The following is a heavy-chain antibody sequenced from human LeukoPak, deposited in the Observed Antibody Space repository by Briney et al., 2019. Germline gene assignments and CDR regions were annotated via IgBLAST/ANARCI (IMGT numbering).Heavy chain of an antibody. CDR1: GYTFTSYD. CDR3: ARGLSPYYYDSSVKNDAFDI. V-gene: IGHV1-8*01. D-gene: IGHD3-22*01. CDR2: MNPHSGNT. J-gene: IGHJ3*02. Sequence: ASVKVSCKASGYTFTSYDINWVRPATGQGLEWMGWMNPHSGNTGYEQKFQGRATMTRNTSISTAYMELSSLRSEDTAVYYCARGLSPYYYDSSVKNDAFDIWGQGTMVTVSS.